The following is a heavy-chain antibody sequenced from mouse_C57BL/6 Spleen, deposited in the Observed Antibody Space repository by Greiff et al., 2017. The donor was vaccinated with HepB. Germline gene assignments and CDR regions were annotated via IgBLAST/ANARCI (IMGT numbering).Heavy chain of an antibody. CDR1: GFTFSSYA. CDR2: ISDGGSYT. CDR3: ARVGRFITPGYFDV. D-gene: IGHD1-1*01. Sequence: EVKLVESGGGLVKPGGSLKLSCAASGFTFSSYAMSWVRQTPEKRLEWVATISDGGSYTYYPDNVKGRFTISRDNAKNNLYLQMSHLKSEDTAMYYCARVGRFITPGYFDVWGTVTTVTVSS. J-gene: IGHJ1*03. V-gene: IGHV5-4*03.